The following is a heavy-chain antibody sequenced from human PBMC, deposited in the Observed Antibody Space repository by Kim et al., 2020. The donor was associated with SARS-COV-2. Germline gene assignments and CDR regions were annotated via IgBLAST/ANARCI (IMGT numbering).Heavy chain of an antibody. J-gene: IGHJ3*02. V-gene: IGHV4-59*08. CDR3: ARLYSSGAFDI. CDR1: GGSISSFY. Sequence: ETLSLTCAVSGGSISSFYCSWIRQPPGKGLEWIGYMYYSGITNYNPSLKSRVSMSVDTAKSQFSLKLSSVTAADTAVYYCARLYSSGAFDIWGQGTMVTVSS. D-gene: IGHD6-6*01. CDR2: MYYSGIT.